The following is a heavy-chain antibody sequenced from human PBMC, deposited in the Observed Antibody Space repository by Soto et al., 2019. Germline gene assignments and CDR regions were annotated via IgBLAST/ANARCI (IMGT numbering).Heavy chain of an antibody. D-gene: IGHD2-2*01. V-gene: IGHV3-9*01. CDR1: GFTFDDYA. J-gene: IGHJ3*02. Sequence: GGSLRLSCAASGFTFDDYAMHWVRQAPGKGLEWVSGISWNSGSIGYADSVKGRFTISRDNAKNSLYLQMNSLRAEDTALYYCAKDLQPGAATPAGAFDIWGQGTMVTVSS. CDR3: AKDLQPGAATPAGAFDI. CDR2: ISWNSGSI.